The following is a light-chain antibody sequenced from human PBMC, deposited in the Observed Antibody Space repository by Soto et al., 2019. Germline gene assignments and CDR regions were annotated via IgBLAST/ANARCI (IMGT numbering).Light chain of an antibody. Sequence: EIVMTQSPGTLSVSPGERATLSCRASQSVSSSLAWYQQKPGQATRLLIYGASTRATGIPARFSGSGSGTEFTLTISSLQSEDFAVYYCQQYNNWPPLTFGGGTKVEIK. CDR2: GAS. J-gene: IGKJ4*01. CDR3: QQYNNWPPLT. CDR1: QSVSSS. V-gene: IGKV3-15*01.